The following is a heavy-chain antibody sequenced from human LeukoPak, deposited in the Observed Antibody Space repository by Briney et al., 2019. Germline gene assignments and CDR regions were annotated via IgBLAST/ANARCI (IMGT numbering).Heavy chain of an antibody. J-gene: IGHJ4*02. CDR1: GFTFNSYW. CDR3: ARHSRGSPIDD. CDR2: IRQDGSDK. Sequence: GGSLRLSCAASGFTFNSYWMSWVRQAPEKGPEWLANIRQDGSDKQYVDSVKGRFTISRDNAKNSLYLQMNSLSAEDSAVYYCARHSRGSPIDDWGQGTLVTVSS. D-gene: IGHD2-15*01. V-gene: IGHV3-7*01.